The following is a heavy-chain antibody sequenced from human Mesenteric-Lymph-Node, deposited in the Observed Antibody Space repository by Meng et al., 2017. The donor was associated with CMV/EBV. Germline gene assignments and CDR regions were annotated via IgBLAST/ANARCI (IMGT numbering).Heavy chain of an antibody. CDR1: GFTFDDYT. Sequence: GESLKISCAASGFTFDDYTMHWVRQAPGKGLEWVSLISWDGGSTYYADSVKGRFTISRDNSRNTLYLQMNSLRAEDTAVYFCGKVVRDGELGDYWGQGTLVTVS. CDR2: ISWDGGST. V-gene: IGHV3-43*01. CDR3: GKVVRDGELGDY. D-gene: IGHD1-26*01. J-gene: IGHJ4*02.